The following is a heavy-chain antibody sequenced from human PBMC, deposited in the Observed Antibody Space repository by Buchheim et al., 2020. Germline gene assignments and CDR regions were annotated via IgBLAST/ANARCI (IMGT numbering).Heavy chain of an antibody. CDR2: IYHSGST. V-gene: IGHV4-4*02. CDR1: GGSISSSNW. J-gene: IGHJ5*02. D-gene: IGHD3-3*01. CDR3: ARKYYDFWSGYYTGWFDP. Sequence: QVQLQESGPGLVKPSGTLSLTCAVSGGSISSSNWWSWVRQPPGKGLEWIGEIYHSGSTNYNPSLKSRVTISVDKSQNQFFLKLSSVTAADTAVYYCARKYYDFWSGYYTGWFDPWGQGTL.